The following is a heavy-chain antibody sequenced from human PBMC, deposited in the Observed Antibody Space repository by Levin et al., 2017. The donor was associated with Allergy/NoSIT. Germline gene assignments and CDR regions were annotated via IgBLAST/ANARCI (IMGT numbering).Heavy chain of an antibody. Sequence: SVKVSCTPSRGSFSTYTLSWVRQAPGQGLEWMGRIIPIDDTANYAQKFQGRVTITADKSTNTVYMELSSLRSEDTAVYYCVRDVEYSYGSLTGFDYWGQGTLVTVSS. V-gene: IGHV1-69*08. CDR2: IIPIDDTA. D-gene: IGHD5-18*01. CDR3: VRDVEYSYGSLTGFDY. J-gene: IGHJ4*02. CDR1: RGSFSTYT.